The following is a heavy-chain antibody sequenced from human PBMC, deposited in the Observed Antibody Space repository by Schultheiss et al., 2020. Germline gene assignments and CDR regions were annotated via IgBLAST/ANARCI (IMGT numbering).Heavy chain of an antibody. CDR3: ARVYDSSGYYYGGIDY. CDR2: MNPNSGNT. Sequence: ASVKVSCKASGYTFTSYDINWVRQATGQGLEWMGWMNPNSGNTGYAQKFQGRVTMTRNTSISTAYMELSSLRSEDTAVYYCARVYDSSGYYYGGIDYWGQGTLVTV. V-gene: IGHV1-8*01. D-gene: IGHD3-22*01. J-gene: IGHJ4*02. CDR1: GYTFTSYD.